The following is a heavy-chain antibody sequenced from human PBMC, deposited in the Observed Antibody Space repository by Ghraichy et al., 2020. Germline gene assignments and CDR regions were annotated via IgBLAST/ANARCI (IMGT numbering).Heavy chain of an antibody. CDR2: ISYNSDTT. Sequence: GGSLRLSCAASGFTFDDYAMHWVRQVPGKGLEWVSSISYNSDTTNYMDAVKGRFAISRDNAKNTLYLQMNSLKEEDTALYYCARAGGSGRYYNNWFDRWGQGTQVTVSS. D-gene: IGHD3-10*01. V-gene: IGHV3-9*01. J-gene: IGHJ5*02. CDR1: GFTFDDYA. CDR3: ARAGGSGRYYNNWFDR.